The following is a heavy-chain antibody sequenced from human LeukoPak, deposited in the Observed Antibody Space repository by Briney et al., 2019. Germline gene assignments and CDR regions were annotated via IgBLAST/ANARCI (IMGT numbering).Heavy chain of an antibody. Sequence: PSETLSLTCTVSGGSISSYYWTWIRQPPGKGLEWIGYIHYTGATSYNPSLKSRVTISVDTSKKQFSLKLTSVTAADTAVYYCARYGGSGWVIDNWGQGTLVTVSS. D-gene: IGHD6-19*01. CDR2: IHYTGAT. CDR1: GGSISSYY. V-gene: IGHV4-59*08. J-gene: IGHJ4*02. CDR3: ARYGGSGWVIDN.